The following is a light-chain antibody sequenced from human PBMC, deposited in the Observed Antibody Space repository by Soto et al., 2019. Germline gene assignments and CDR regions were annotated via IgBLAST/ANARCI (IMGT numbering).Light chain of an antibody. J-gene: IGKJ1*01. Sequence: DIQMTQSPSSLSASVGDRITITCQASQGIGTSLSWWQKRPGEAPKVMIYDASTPETGVPSRFSGSGSGKHFVFTISSLVPADFATYYCQQYDHIPRTFGQGTRVEIK. CDR1: QGIGTS. V-gene: IGKV1-33*01. CDR2: DAS. CDR3: QQYDHIPRT.